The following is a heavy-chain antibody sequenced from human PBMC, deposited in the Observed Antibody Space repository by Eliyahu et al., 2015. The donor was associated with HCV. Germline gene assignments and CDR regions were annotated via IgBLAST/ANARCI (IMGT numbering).Heavy chain of an antibody. D-gene: IGHD6-19*01. CDR2: IHYSGST. V-gene: IGHV4-59*01. Sequence: QVQLQESGPGLVKPSETLSLTCPVSGGSIXPYYWSWIRQPPGKGLEWIGYIHYSGSTNYNPSLKSRVTISIDTSKNQFSLKLTSVTAADTAMYYCASGGGGIAVTGTGGWFDPWGQGTLVTVSS. CDR3: ASGGGGIAVTGTGGWFDP. J-gene: IGHJ5*02. CDR1: GGSIXPYY.